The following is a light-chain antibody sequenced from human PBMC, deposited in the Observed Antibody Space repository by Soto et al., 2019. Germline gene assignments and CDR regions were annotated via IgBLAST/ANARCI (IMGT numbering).Light chain of an antibody. CDR1: ETVDSNS. CDR3: QQYGGSPSFT. V-gene: IGKV3-20*01. J-gene: IGKJ3*01. CDR2: AAS. Sequence: EIVLTQSPGTLSLSPGERATLSCRASETVDSNSLAWYQQKPGQAPRLLIYAASRRATGIPDRFSGVGSGTEFSLIISILEPEDFAVYYCQQYGGSPSFTFGPGTKVDIK.